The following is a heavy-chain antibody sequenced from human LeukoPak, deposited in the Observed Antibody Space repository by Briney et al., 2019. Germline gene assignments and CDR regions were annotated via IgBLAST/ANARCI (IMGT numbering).Heavy chain of an antibody. CDR1: GRPISSSRYY. J-gene: IGHJ4*02. D-gene: IGHD5-12*01. V-gene: IGHV4-39*01. CDR3: ASNSGYDWNYFDY. CDR2: IYYSGST. Sequence: PSETLSLTCTVSGRPISSSRYYWGWIRQPPGKGLEWIGSIYYSGSTYCNPSLKSRVTISVDTSKNQFSLKLSSVTAADTAVYYCASNSGYDWNYFDYWGQGTLVTVSS.